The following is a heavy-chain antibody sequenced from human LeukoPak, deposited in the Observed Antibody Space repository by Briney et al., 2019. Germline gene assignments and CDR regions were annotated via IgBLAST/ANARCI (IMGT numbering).Heavy chain of an antibody. CDR1: GFTFSSYG. V-gene: IGHV3-33*01. J-gene: IGHJ4*02. CDR2: IWYDGSNK. Sequence: GGSLRLSCAASGFTFSSYGMHWVRQAPGKGLEWVAVIWYDGSNKYYADSVKGRFTISRDNSKNTLYLQMNSLRAEDTAVYYCAREGDFWSGYYLDYWGQGTLVTVSS. CDR3: AREGDFWSGYYLDY. D-gene: IGHD3-3*01.